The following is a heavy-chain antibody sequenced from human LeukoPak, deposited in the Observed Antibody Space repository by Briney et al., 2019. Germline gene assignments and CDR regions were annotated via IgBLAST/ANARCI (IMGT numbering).Heavy chain of an antibody. CDR1: GFSVSTFP. CDR3: ARGGSSSFLDS. V-gene: IGHV3-33*01. J-gene: IGHJ4*02. D-gene: IGHD6-6*01. Sequence: PGTSLRLSCAASGFSVSTFPLHWVRQAPGKRLEWVALISYDGSNKNYADSVKGRFTISRDISKNTLYLQMNSLRAEDTAVYFCARGGSSSFLDSWGQGTLVTVSS. CDR2: ISYDGSNK.